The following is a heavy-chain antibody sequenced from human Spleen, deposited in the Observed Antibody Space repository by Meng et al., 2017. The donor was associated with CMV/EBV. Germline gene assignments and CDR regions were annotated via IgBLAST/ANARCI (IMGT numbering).Heavy chain of an antibody. CDR3: ARDLTYGDFYGTFDY. CDR2: IIPIFGSP. D-gene: IGHD4-17*01. J-gene: IGHJ4*02. Sequence: SVKVSCKASGGTFTSYAISWVRQAPGQGLEWMGGIIPIFGSPNLAQKFQGRLTVTADESTSTAYMELSSLRSEDTAVYYCARDLTYGDFYGTFDYWGQGTLVTVSS. V-gene: IGHV1-69*13. CDR1: GGTFTSYA.